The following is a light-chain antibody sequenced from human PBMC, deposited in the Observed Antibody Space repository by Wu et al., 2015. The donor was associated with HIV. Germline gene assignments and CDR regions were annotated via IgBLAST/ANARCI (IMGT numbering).Light chain of an antibody. V-gene: IGKV3-15*01. CDR3: QQRSNWPPRT. J-gene: IGKJ1*01. CDR1: QSVSSN. Sequence: EIVMTQSPATLSVSPGERATLSCRASQSVSSNLAWYQQKPGQAPRLLIYGASTRATGIPARFSGGGSGTEFTLTISSMQSEDFAVYYGQQRSNWPPRTFGQGTKVEIK. CDR2: GAS.